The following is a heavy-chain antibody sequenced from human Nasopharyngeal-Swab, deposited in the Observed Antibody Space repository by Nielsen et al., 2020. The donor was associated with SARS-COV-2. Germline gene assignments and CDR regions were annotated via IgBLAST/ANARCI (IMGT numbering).Heavy chain of an antibody. D-gene: IGHD6-6*01. V-gene: IGHV3-30*04. Sequence: GGSLRLSCADSGFTFPSYAMHWVRQAPGEGLEWVAVISYDGKNKYYADSVKGRFTISRDNSKNTLYLQMNSLRAGDTAIYFCAKARGSSSEFDHWGQGTLVTVSS. J-gene: IGHJ4*02. CDR1: GFTFPSYA. CDR2: ISYDGKNK. CDR3: AKARGSSSEFDH.